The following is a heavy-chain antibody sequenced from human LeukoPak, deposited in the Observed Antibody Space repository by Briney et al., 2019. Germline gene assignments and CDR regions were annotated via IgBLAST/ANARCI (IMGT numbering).Heavy chain of an antibody. J-gene: IGHJ4*02. Sequence: QPGGSLRLSCVASGFTFSSYAMSCARQAPGKGLEWVSSLSGSGESTLYADSVKGRFTISRDNSKNTLFLQMYSLRADDTAVYLCAKGSSGWGSFDFWGQGTLVTVSS. CDR2: LSGSGEST. CDR3: AKGSSGWGSFDF. D-gene: IGHD6-19*01. V-gene: IGHV3-23*01. CDR1: GFTFSSYA.